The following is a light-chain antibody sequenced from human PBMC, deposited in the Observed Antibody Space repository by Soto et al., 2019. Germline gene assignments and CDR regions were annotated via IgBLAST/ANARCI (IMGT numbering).Light chain of an antibody. V-gene: IGKV4-1*01. CDR3: QQYYNTPLT. CDR1: QSVFYSSNNKKS. Sequence: DIVMTQSPDSLAVSLGERATINCKSSQSVFYSSNNKKSVAWYQQKPGQPPKLLIYWASTREFGVPDRFSGSGSWTDFTLTISSLQAEDVAVYYCQQYYNTPLTFGGGTKVEIK. CDR2: WAS. J-gene: IGKJ4*01.